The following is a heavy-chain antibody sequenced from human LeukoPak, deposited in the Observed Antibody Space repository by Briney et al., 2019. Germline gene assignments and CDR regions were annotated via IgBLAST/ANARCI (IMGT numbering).Heavy chain of an antibody. CDR2: INHSGST. V-gene: IGHV4-34*01. CDR1: GGSFSDYY. J-gene: IGHJ4*02. CDR3: ARGSGYDWGIRVDY. Sequence: PSETLSLTCAVYGGSFSDYYWSWIRQPPGKGLEWIGEINHSGSTNYNPSLKSRVTISVDTSKNQFSLKLSSVTAADTAVYYCARGSGYDWGIRVDYWGQGTLVTVSS. D-gene: IGHD5-12*01.